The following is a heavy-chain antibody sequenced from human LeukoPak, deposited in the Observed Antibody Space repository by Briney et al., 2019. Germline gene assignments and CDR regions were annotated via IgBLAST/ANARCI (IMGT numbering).Heavy chain of an antibody. D-gene: IGHD3-22*01. CDR2: ISWAGTI. J-gene: IGHJ4*02. CDR3: VKDLSYESSGSVIEN. Sequence: PGGTLRLSCAASGFTFEDYTMHWVRQGPGKTLEWVSLISWAGTIYYADSLKGRFTISRDNSKNSLYLQMDTLTTDDTAFYYCVKDLSYESSGSVIENWGQGSLVTVSS. CDR1: GFTFEDYT. V-gene: IGHV3-43*01.